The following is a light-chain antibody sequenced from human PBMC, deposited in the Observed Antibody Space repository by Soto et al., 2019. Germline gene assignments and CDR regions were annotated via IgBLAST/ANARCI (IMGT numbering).Light chain of an antibody. CDR2: GNN. CDR3: AAWDGSLNNVL. Sequence: QSALTQPPSASGTPGPRVTISFSGSGSSIGTNTVNWYRQLPGTAPKLLIYGNNQRPSGVPDRFSGSKSGTSASLAISGLQSEDEAEYYCAAWDGSLNNVLFGGGTKVTVL. J-gene: IGLJ2*01. CDR1: GSSIGTNT. V-gene: IGLV1-44*01.